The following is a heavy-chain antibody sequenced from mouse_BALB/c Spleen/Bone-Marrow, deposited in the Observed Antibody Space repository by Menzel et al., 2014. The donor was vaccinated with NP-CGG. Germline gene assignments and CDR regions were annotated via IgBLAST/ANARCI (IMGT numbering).Heavy chain of an antibody. CDR1: GFTFSSYG. D-gene: IGHD3-2*02. CDR3: TRRPLQANSYFDC. CDR2: ISSGGSST. V-gene: IGHV5-6*02. J-gene: IGHJ2*01. Sequence: EVNVVESGGDLVKPGGSLKLSCVASGFTFSSYGMSWVRQTPDKRPEWVATISSGGSSTYYPASVKGRFTISRDNAKSTLYLQMSSLNSGDTAMYYCTRRPLQANSYFDCWGQGTTLTVSS.